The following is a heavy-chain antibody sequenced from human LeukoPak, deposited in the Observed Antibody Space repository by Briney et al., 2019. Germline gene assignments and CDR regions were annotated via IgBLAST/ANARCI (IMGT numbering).Heavy chain of an antibody. J-gene: IGHJ5*02. CDR3: ARGST. CDR1: GGSISSGSYY. Sequence: SETLSLTCTVSGGSISSGSYYWSWIRQPAGKGLEWIGRIYTSGSTNYNPSLKSRVAISVDTSKNQFSLKLSSVTAADTAVYYRARGSTWGQGTLVTVSS. CDR2: IYTSGST. V-gene: IGHV4-61*02.